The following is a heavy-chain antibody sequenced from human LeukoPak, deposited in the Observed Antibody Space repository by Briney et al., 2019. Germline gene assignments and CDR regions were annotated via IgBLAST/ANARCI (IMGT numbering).Heavy chain of an antibody. Sequence: ASVKVSCKASGYTFTSYDINWVRQATGQGLEWMGWMNPNSGNTGYARKFQGRVTITADKSTSTAYMELSSLRSEDTAVYYCARETYYYDSSSGGDAFDIWGQGTMVTVSS. CDR1: GYTFTSYD. J-gene: IGHJ3*02. CDR3: ARETYYYDSSSGGDAFDI. V-gene: IGHV1-8*03. D-gene: IGHD3-22*01. CDR2: MNPNSGNT.